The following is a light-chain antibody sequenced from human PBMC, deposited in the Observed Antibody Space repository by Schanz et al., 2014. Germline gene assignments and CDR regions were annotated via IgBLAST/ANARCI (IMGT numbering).Light chain of an antibody. J-gene: IGKJ3*01. CDR3: QQYGSSRFT. CDR2: GAS. V-gene: IGKV3-20*01. CDR1: QSVSRSS. Sequence: EIVLTQSPGTLSLSPGERATLSCRASQSVSRSSLTWYQQKPGQAPRLLIYGASRRATGIPDRFSGSGSGTDFTLTISRLEPEDFAVYYCQQYGSSRFTFGPGTKVDIK.